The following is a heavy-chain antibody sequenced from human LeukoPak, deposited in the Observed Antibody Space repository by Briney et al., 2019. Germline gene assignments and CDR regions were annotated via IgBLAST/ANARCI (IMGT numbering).Heavy chain of an antibody. CDR3: ARGGSTWFDP. CDR2: SSSDESRT. V-gene: IGHV3-74*01. CDR1: GFTFSSYW. J-gene: IGHJ5*02. Sequence: TGGSLRLSCAASGFTFSSYWMHWVRQAPGKGLVWVSGSSSDESRTSYADSVRGRFTISRDNAKNTLYLQMNSLRVEDTAVYYCARGGSTWFDPWGQGTLVTVSS. D-gene: IGHD2-15*01.